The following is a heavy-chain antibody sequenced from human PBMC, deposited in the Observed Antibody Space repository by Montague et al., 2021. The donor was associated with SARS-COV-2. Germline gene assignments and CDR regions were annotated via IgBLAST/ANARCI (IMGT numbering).Heavy chain of an antibody. V-gene: IGHV4-39*07. J-gene: IGHJ6*02. CDR3: ARVGRQQLVRLSGMDV. CDR1: GGSISSSSYY. Sequence: SETLSLTCTVSGGSISSSSYYWGWIRQPPGKGLEWIGSIYYSGSTYYNPSLKSRVTISVDTSKNQFSLKLSSGTAADTAVYYCARVGRQQLVRLSGMDVWGQGPTVTVSS. CDR2: IYYSGST. D-gene: IGHD6-13*01.